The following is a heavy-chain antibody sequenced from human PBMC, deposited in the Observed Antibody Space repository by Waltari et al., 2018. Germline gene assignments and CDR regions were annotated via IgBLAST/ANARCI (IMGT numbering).Heavy chain of an antibody. J-gene: IGHJ5*02. D-gene: IGHD3-9*01. V-gene: IGHV3-48*01. CDR1: GFTFRSYT. CDR3: ARDATGWFDP. CDR2: ISSSSSTI. Sequence: EVQLVESGGGLVQPGGSMSLSCAASGFTFRSYTMNWVRQARGQGVEWVKYISSSSSTIYYGDCVKSRFRNSGNNAKNSLNLKMNSLRAEDTAVYNCARDATGWFDPWGQGTLVTVSS.